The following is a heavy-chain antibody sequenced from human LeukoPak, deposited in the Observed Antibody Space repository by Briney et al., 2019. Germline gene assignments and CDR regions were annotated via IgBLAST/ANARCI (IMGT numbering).Heavy chain of an antibody. J-gene: IGHJ5*02. CDR2: IYNSGGT. V-gene: IGHV4-39*01. CDR1: GGSISSSSYS. Sequence: SETLSLTCTVSGGSISSSSYSWGWVRPPPGKGLEWIGSIYNSGGTYYNPSLTSRVTISVYTSKNQFSLKLSSVTAADAAVYYCARHFFYYYGSGSYSGGYNWFDPWGQGTLVTVSS. CDR3: ARHFFYYYGSGSYSGGYNWFDP. D-gene: IGHD3-10*01.